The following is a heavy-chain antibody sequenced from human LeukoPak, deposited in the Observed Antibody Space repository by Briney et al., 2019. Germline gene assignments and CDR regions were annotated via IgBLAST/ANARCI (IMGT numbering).Heavy chain of an antibody. CDR3: ARVPPYYYDSSGYYSYYFDY. D-gene: IGHD3-22*01. J-gene: IGHJ4*02. Sequence: PSETLSLTCAVYGGSFSGYYWSWIRQPPGKGLEWIGEINHSGSTNYNPSLKSRVTISVDTSKNQFSLKLSSVTAADTAVYYCARVPPYYYDSSGYYSYYFDYWGQGTLVTVSS. CDR2: INHSGST. CDR1: GGSFSGYY. V-gene: IGHV4-34*01.